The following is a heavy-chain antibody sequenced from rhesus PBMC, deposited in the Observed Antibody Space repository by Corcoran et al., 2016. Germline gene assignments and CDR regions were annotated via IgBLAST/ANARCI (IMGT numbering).Heavy chain of an antibody. V-gene: IGHV4-127*01. CDR1: GYSISSGYG. CDR2: IGGSSGST. J-gene: IGHJ4*01. D-gene: IGHD1-44*02. CDR3: ARGLGALGDY. Sequence: QVQLQESGPGLVKPSETLSLTCAVSGYSISSGYGWSWIRQPPGKGLEWIGYIGGSSGSTNYNPSLTSRVTISKDTSKNQFSLKLSSVTAADTAVYYCARGLGALGDYWGQGVLVTVSS.